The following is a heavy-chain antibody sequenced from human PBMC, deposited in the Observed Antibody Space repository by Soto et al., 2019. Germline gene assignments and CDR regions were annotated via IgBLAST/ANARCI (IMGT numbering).Heavy chain of an antibody. CDR3: GSSRRGLDAFDS. CDR1: GYTFTSYD. J-gene: IGHJ3*02. D-gene: IGHD2-2*01. CDR2: MNPNSGNT. V-gene: IGHV1-8*01. Sequence: GASVKVSCKASGYTFTSYDINWVRQATGQGLEWMGWMNPNSGNTGYAQKFQGRVTMTRNTSISTAYMELSSLRSEDTAVYYCGSSRRGLDAFDSWGQGTMVTVSS.